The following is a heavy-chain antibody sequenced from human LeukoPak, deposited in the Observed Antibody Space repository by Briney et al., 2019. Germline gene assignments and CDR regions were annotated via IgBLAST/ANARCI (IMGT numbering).Heavy chain of an antibody. CDR3: ARDGGYYYGSGRELGDY. D-gene: IGHD3-10*01. J-gene: IGHJ4*02. Sequence: PGGSLRLSCAASGFTFSSYWMSWVRQAPGKGLEWLANIKQDGSEKYYVDSVKGRFTISRDNAKNSLYLQMNSLRAEDTAVYYCARDGGYYYGSGRELGDYWGQGTLVTVSS. CDR2: IKQDGSEK. CDR1: GFTFSSYW. V-gene: IGHV3-7*01.